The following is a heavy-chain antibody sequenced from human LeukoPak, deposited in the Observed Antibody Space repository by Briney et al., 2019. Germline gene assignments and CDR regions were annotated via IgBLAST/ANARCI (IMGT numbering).Heavy chain of an antibody. D-gene: IGHD1-26*01. CDR3: ASGVAPYGGSYYFDY. CDR1: GYSFTSYW. Sequence: KYGASLKISCKGSGYSFTSYWIGWVRQMPGKGLEWMGIIYPGDSDTRYSPSFQGQVTISADKSISTAYLQRSSLKASDAAMYYCASGVAPYGGSYYFDYWGQGTLVTVSS. J-gene: IGHJ4*02. V-gene: IGHV5-51*01. CDR2: IYPGDSDT.